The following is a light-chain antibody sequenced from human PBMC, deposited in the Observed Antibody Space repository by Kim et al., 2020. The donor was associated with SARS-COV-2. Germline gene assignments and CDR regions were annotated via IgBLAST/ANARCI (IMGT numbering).Light chain of an antibody. V-gene: IGLV3-1*01. J-gene: IGLJ2*01. CDR1: RVGNKY. CDR2: QDN. Sequence: SYELTQPPSVSVSPGQTVSVTCSGDRVGNKYVSWYQQRPGQSPVLLIYQDNKRPSGIPERFSGSGSGNTATLTISGTQTMDEADYYCQAWDFNTVIFGGGTQLTVL. CDR3: QAWDFNTVI.